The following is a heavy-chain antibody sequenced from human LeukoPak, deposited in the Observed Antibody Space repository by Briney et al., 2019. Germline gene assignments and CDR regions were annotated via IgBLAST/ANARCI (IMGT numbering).Heavy chain of an antibody. Sequence: GRSLRLSCAASGFTFEDHVMHWVRQAPGKGLEWVSSISWSGDRMGYADAVKGRFTISRDNAKNSLFLQMNSLRVEDTALYYCAKDLGGSATTVWGQGTLVTVSS. D-gene: IGHD2-2*01. CDR1: GFTFEDHV. J-gene: IGHJ4*02. CDR3: AKDLGGSATTV. V-gene: IGHV3-9*01. CDR2: ISWSGDRM.